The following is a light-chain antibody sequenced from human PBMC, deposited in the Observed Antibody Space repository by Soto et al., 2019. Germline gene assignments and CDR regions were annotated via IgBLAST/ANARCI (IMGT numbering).Light chain of an antibody. CDR2: DDS. Sequence: SYEXXQPXXXSVAXXXTAXXTCXXNXXGSKGVHWYQQKPGQAPVLVVYDDSDRPSGIPERFSGSXSGNTATLTISRVEAGDEADYYCQVWDSSSDHQGVFGGGTKVTVL. J-gene: IGLJ3*02. CDR1: XXGSKG. CDR3: QVWDSSSDHQGV. V-gene: IGLV3-21*02.